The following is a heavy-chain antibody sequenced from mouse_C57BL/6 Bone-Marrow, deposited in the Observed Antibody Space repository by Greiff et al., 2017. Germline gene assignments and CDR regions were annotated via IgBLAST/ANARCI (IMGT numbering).Heavy chain of an antibody. CDR3: ACYLAWFAY. J-gene: IGHJ3*01. CDR1: GYTFTSYG. CDR2: IYIGNGYT. Sequence: VQLQPSGAELVRPWSSVKMSCKTSGYTFTSYGINWVKQRPGPGLEWIGYIYIGNGYTEYNAKFKGKATLTSDTSSSTAYMQLSSLTSEDSAIYFCACYLAWFAYWGQGTLVTVSA. V-gene: IGHV1-58*01. D-gene: IGHD5-5*01.